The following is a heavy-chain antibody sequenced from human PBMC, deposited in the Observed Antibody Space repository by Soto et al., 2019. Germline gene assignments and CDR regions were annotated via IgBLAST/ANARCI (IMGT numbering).Heavy chain of an antibody. Sequence: GGSLRLSCVASGFTFTTFGMIWVRQAPGKDLEWVSGIDSNGGYTYYADSVKGRFTISRDNSQNTLYLQLNSLRVEDTALYYCAKRQRGDGFAVDFWGRGTLVTVSS. CDR2: IDSNGGYT. D-gene: IGHD3-10*01. V-gene: IGHV3-23*05. J-gene: IGHJ4*02. CDR1: GFTFTTFG. CDR3: AKRQRGDGFAVDF.